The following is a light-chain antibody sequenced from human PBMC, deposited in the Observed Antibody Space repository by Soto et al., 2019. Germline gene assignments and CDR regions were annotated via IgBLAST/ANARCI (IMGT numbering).Light chain of an antibody. Sequence: QSALTQPASVSGSPGQSITISCTGTSSDVGGYNYVSWYQQHPGKAPKLMISEVSTRPSGVSNRFSGSKSGNTASLTISGLQAEDEADYYCSSYTGSSTYVFGTGTKVTVL. V-gene: IGLV2-14*01. CDR2: EVS. CDR1: SSDVGGYNY. J-gene: IGLJ1*01. CDR3: SSYTGSSTYV.